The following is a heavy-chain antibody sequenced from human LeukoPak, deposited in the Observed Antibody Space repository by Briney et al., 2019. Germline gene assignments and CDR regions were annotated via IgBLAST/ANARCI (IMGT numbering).Heavy chain of an antibody. D-gene: IGHD4-17*01. CDR1: RFPFSTYT. CDR3: AKAPRVTTGS. J-gene: IGHJ5*02. CDR2: ISESGGST. V-gene: IGHV3-23*01. Sequence: GGSLRLSCIASRFPFSTYTMTWVRQAAGKGPEWVSSISESGGSTYYADSVKGRFTISRDNSMNTLYLQMNSLRAEDTAVYYCAKAPRVTTGSWGQGTLVTVSS.